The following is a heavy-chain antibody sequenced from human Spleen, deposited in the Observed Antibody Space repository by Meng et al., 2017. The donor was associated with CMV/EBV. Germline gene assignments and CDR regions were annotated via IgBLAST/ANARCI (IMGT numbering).Heavy chain of an antibody. CDR2: ISSAGDNI. V-gene: IGHV3-74*03. J-gene: IGHJ6*02. D-gene: IGHD3-3*01. CDR1: GFTFSNYW. CDR3: AGYDFWSGYNQANAMDV. Sequence: GGSLRLSCAASGFTFSNYWMHWVRQAPGEGLVWVSGISSAGDNIKYADFVKGRFTLSRDNAQNTLYLQMNSLRAEDTAVYYCAGYDFWSGYNQANAMDVWGQGTTVTVSS.